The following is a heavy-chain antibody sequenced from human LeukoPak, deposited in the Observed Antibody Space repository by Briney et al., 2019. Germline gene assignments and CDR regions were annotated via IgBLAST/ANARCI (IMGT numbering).Heavy chain of an antibody. D-gene: IGHD5-18*01. CDR2: ISSSSSYI. CDR1: RFTFSSYS. CDR3: AKDRYGYSYGSNWFDP. Sequence: GGSLRLSCAASRFTFSSYSMNWVRQAPGKGLEWVSSISSSSSYIYYADSVKGRFTISRDNAKNSLYLQMNSLRAEDTAVYYCAKDRYGYSYGSNWFDPWGQGTLVTVSS. V-gene: IGHV3-21*04. J-gene: IGHJ5*02.